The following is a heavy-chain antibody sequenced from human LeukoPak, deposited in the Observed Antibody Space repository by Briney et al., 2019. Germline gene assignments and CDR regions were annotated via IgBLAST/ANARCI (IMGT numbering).Heavy chain of an antibody. V-gene: IGHV4-61*02. CDR3: ARQTGSGLFILP. D-gene: IGHD3/OR15-3a*01. Sequence: SSETLSLTCTVSGDSISSGSYYWSWIRQPAGKGLEWIGRIYNGGIITYNPSLKSRVTMSIDTSNNQFSLRLRFVTAADTAVYYCARQTGSGLFILPGGQGTLVTVSS. CDR2: IYNGGII. J-gene: IGHJ4*02. CDR1: GDSISSGSYY.